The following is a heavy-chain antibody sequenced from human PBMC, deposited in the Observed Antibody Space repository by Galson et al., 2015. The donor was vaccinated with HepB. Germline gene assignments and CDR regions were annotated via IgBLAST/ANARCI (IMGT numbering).Heavy chain of an antibody. CDR1: GFTFGNAW. CDR2: IKSKTDGGTT. V-gene: IGHV3-15*01. Sequence: SLRLSCAASGFTFGNAWMSWVRQAPGKGLEWVGRIKSKTDGGTTDYAAPVKGRFTISRDDSKNTLYLQMNSLKTEDTAVYYCTTGLDIVVVPAGISVDYWGQGTLVTVSS. CDR3: TTGLDIVVVPAGISVDY. D-gene: IGHD2-2*03. J-gene: IGHJ4*02.